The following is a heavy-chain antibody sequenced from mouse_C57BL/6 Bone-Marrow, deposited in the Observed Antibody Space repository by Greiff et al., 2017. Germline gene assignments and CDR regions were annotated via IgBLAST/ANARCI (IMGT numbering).Heavy chain of an antibody. CDR3: TPCYYGSSYWYFDV. V-gene: IGHV14-4*01. Sequence: VQLQQSGAELVRPGASVKLSCTASGFNIKDDYMHWVKQRPEQGLEWIGWIDPENGDTEYASKLQGKATITADTSSNTAYLQLSSLTSEDTAVYYCTPCYYGSSYWYFDVWGTGTTVTVSS. J-gene: IGHJ1*03. D-gene: IGHD1-1*01. CDR2: IDPENGDT. CDR1: GFNIKDDY.